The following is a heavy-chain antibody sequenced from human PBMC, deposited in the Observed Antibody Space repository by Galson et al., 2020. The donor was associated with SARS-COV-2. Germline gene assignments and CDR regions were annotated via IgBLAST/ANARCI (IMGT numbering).Heavy chain of an antibody. Sequence: SETLFLTCAVSGDSISSHKWWSWVRQSPGKGLEWIGEIHHSGSTNYDPSLKSRVTMSLDKSNNQFSLNLKSVTAADTAVYYCTRGDTVTTSGNWFDPWGQGTLVTVSS. V-gene: IGHV4-4*02. CDR1: GDSISSHKW. CDR2: IHHSGST. J-gene: IGHJ5*02. D-gene: IGHD4-4*01. CDR3: TRGDTVTTSGNWFDP.